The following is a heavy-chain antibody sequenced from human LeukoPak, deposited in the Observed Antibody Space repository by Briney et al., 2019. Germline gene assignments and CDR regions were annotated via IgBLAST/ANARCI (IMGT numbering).Heavy chain of an antibody. Sequence: ASVKVSCKASGYTFTSYGISWVRQAPGQGLEWMGWISAYNGNTNYAQKLQGRVTITTDTSTSTAYMELRSLRSDDTAVYYCARDLCSGGDCYDAFDIWGQGTMVTVSS. J-gene: IGHJ3*02. CDR3: ARDLCSGGDCYDAFDI. CDR2: ISAYNGNT. CDR1: GYTFTSYG. D-gene: IGHD2-21*02. V-gene: IGHV1-18*01.